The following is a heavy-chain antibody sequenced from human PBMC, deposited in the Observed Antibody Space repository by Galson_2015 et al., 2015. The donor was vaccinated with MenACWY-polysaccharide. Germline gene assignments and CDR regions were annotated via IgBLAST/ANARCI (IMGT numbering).Heavy chain of an antibody. CDR1: GFSLNSYW. CDR3: ARGAYYFDS. V-gene: IGHV3-74*01. Sequence: SLRLSCAASGFSLNSYWMHWVRQAPGEGLVWVSLIYSDGSSTAYAASVKGRFTISRDNAKNTLYLQMNSLGVEDTAVYYCARGAYYFDSWGQGTLITVSS. J-gene: IGHJ4*02. CDR2: IYSDGSST.